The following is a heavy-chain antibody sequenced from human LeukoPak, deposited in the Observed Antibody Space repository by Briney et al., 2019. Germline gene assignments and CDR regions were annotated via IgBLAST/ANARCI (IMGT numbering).Heavy chain of an antibody. Sequence: GESLQISCKGSGYSFTSYWIGWMRQMPGKGLEWMGIIYPGDSDTRYSPSFQAQVTISAGKSISTAYLQWSSLKASDTAMYYCARRSIVVVPPATYSSELDYYYYMDVWGKGCTVTVSS. CDR3: ARRSIVVVPPATYSSELDYYYYMDV. D-gene: IGHD2-2*01. CDR2: IYPGDSDT. CDR1: GYSFTSYW. V-gene: IGHV5-51*01. J-gene: IGHJ6*03.